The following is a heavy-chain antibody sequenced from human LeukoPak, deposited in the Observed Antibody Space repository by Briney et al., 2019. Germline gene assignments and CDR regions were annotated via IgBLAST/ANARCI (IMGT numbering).Heavy chain of an antibody. D-gene: IGHD1-1*01. CDR3: ARGGTTFEH. J-gene: IGHJ4*02. V-gene: IGHV3-7*01. CDR1: GFTFITYW. Sequence: GGSLRLSCAASGFTFITYWMTWVRQAPGKGLEWVANIKQDGSEKYYVDSVKGRFTLSRDNAKNSLYLQMNSLTAEDTAVYYCARGGTTFEHWGQGTLVTVSS. CDR2: IKQDGSEK.